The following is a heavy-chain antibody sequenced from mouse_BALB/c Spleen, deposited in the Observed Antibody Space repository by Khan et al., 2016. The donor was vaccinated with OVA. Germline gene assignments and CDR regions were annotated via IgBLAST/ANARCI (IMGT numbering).Heavy chain of an antibody. Sequence: QVQLLQSGAELAKPGASVKMSCKASGYTFTTYWMNWVKQRPGQGLEWIGYINPTSGFTEYNQKFKEKATLTAEKSASTAYMQLSSLTSDDSAVYYCARDGIDYWGQGTTLTGSS. CDR3: ARDGIDY. V-gene: IGHV1-7*01. CDR2: INPTSGFT. J-gene: IGHJ2*01. D-gene: IGHD2-3*01. CDR1: GYTFTTYW.